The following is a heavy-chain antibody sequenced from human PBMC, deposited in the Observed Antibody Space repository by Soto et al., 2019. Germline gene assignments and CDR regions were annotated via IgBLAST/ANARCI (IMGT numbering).Heavy chain of an antibody. Sequence: SETLSLTCAVYGGSFSGYCWSWIRQPPGRGLEWIGEINHSGRTNYNPSLKSRVTISVDTSKSQFSLKLSSVTAADTAVYYCARGRKYYDFWSGYSHPRYYFNYWGQGTLVTVSS. CDR2: INHSGRT. V-gene: IGHV4-34*01. CDR1: GGSFSGYC. CDR3: ARGRKYYDFWSGYSHPRYYFNY. J-gene: IGHJ4*02. D-gene: IGHD3-3*01.